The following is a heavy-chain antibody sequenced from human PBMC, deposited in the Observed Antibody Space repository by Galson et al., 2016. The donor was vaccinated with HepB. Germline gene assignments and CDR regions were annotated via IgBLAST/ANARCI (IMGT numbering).Heavy chain of an antibody. CDR1: GFTFSNYW. D-gene: IGHD3-22*01. V-gene: IGHV4-4*02. CDR3: ARVGPPVRLFDY. J-gene: IGHJ4*02. CDR2: IYHSRST. Sequence: SLRLSCAASGFTFSNYWMNWVRQAPGKGLEWIGEIYHSRSTNYNPSLKSRVTISVDKSKNQFSLKPSSVTAADTAVYYCARVGPPVRLFDYWGQGALVTVSS.